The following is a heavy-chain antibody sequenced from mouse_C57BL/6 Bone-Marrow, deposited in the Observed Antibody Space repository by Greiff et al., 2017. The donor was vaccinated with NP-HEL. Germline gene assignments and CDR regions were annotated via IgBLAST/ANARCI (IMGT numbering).Heavy chain of an antibody. CDR1: GFTFSSYA. Sequence: EVQVVESGEGLVKPGGSLKLSCAASGFTFSSYAMSWVRQTPEKRLEWVAYISSGGDYIYYADTVKGRFTISRDNARNTLYLQMSSLKAEDTARYYCTRDRSWYKDYWGQGTTLTVSS. V-gene: IGHV5-9-1*02. J-gene: IGHJ2*01. D-gene: IGHD2-1*01. CDR2: ISSGGDYI. CDR3: TRDRSWYKDY.